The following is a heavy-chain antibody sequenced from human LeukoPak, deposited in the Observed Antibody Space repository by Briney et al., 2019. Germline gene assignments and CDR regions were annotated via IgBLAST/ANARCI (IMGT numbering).Heavy chain of an antibody. CDR2: ISGSGRDI. Sequence: PGGSLRLSCAASGFTFSSYEMNWVRQAPGKGLEWVSYISGSGRDIYYADSVKGRFTISRDNAKKSLYLQMNSLRAEDTAVYYCARFLGLFDYWGQGTQVTVSS. J-gene: IGHJ4*02. V-gene: IGHV3-48*03. CDR1: GFTFSSYE. CDR3: ARFLGLFDY. D-gene: IGHD3-3*01.